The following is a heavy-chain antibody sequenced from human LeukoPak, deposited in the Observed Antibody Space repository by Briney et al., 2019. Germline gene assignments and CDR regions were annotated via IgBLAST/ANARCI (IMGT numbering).Heavy chain of an antibody. J-gene: IGHJ4*02. CDR2: ISGSGGST. CDR1: GFTFSSYA. Sequence: GGSLRLSCAASGFTFSSYAMSWVRQAPGRGLEWVSSISGSGGSTYYADSVKGRFIISRDNSKNTVSLQMNSLRAEDTALYYCAKTLVGATAYFDSWGQGTLVTVSS. V-gene: IGHV3-23*01. CDR3: AKTLVGATAYFDS. D-gene: IGHD1-26*01.